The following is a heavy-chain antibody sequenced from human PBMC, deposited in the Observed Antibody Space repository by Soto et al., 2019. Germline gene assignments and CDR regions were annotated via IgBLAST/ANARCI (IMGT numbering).Heavy chain of an antibody. J-gene: IGHJ6*02. CDR2: IAYDGNEK. CDR3: GKDVGDYVPYYYGVDV. V-gene: IGHV3-30*18. D-gene: IGHD1-26*01. Sequence: QVQLVESGGGVVQPWTSLRLSCAASGFTFKTHAMHWVRQAPGKGLEWMAVIAYDGNEKFYADSVKGRFTISRDNSKNALYLQINTLRNDDTAVYYCGKDVGDYVPYYYGVDVWGQGTTVTVSS. CDR1: GFTFKTHA.